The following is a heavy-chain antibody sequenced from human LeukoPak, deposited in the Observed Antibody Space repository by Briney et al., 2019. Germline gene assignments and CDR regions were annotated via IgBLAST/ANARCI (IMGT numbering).Heavy chain of an antibody. Sequence: GGSLRLSCAASGFTFSSYAMSWVRQAPGKGLEWVSAISGSGASTYYADSVRGRFTISRDNSKNTLYLQMNSLRAEDTAFYYCAKQGGGTSLDYWGQGTLVTVSS. J-gene: IGHJ4*02. CDR1: GFTFSSYA. CDR3: AKQGGGTSLDY. CDR2: ISGSGAST. V-gene: IGHV3-23*01. D-gene: IGHD3-16*01.